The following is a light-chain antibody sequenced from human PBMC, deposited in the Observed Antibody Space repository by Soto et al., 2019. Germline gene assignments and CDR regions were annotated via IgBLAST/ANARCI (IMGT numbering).Light chain of an antibody. Sequence: EIVLTQSPATLSLSPGERATLSCRASQSISSYLGWYQQKPGQAPRLLIYDASNRATGIPARFSGSGSGTDFTLTISSLXXXXXXXXYCQHRSNWPLTFGGGTK. CDR1: QSISSY. CDR2: DAS. V-gene: IGKV3-11*01. CDR3: QHRSNWPLT. J-gene: IGKJ4*01.